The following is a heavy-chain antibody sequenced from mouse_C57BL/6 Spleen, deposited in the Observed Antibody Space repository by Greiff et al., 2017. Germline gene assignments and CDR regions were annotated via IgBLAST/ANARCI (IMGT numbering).Heavy chain of an antibody. Sequence: VQLKQSGPGLVKPSQSLSLTCSVTGYSITSGYYWNWIRQFPGNKLEWMGYISYDGSNNYNPSLKNRISITRDTSKHQFFLKLNSVTTEDTATYYCARSYGSTDYWGKGTTLTVSS. D-gene: IGHD1-1*01. J-gene: IGHJ2*01. CDR2: ISYDGSN. CDR3: ARSYGSTDY. CDR1: GYSITSGYY. V-gene: IGHV3-6*01.